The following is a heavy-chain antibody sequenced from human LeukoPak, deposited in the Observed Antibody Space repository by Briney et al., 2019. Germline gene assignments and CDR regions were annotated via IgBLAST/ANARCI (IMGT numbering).Heavy chain of an antibody. CDR1: GFTFDDYA. V-gene: IGHV3-9*01. J-gene: IGHJ6*02. CDR3: AKDLRLNYDILTGPMGV. Sequence: GRSLRLSCAASGFTFDDYAMHWVRQAPGKGLEWVSGISWNSGSIGYADSVKGRFTISRDNAKNSLYLQMNSLRAEDTALYYCAKDLRLNYDILTGPMGVWGQGTTVTVSS. D-gene: IGHD3-9*01. CDR2: ISWNSGSI.